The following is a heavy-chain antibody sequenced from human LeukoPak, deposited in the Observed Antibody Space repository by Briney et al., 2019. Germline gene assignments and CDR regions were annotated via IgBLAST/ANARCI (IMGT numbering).Heavy chain of an antibody. Sequence: GESLKISCKGSGYIFSAYWTGWVRQLPGKGLELMGIIYIADSDTRYSPSFQGQVTISADRSINTAYLQWSSLKASDTAIYHCARQECSGDTCFSGNWFDPWGQGTLVTVSS. CDR2: IYIADSDT. D-gene: IGHD2-15*01. CDR1: GYIFSAYW. J-gene: IGHJ5*02. CDR3: ARQECSGDTCFSGNWFDP. V-gene: IGHV5-51*01.